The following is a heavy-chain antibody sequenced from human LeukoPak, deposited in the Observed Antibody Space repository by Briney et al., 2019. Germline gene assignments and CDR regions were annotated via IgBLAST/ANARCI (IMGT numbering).Heavy chain of an antibody. D-gene: IGHD3-3*01. V-gene: IGHV4-34*01. CDR1: GGSFSGYY. J-gene: IGHJ4*02. Sequence: SETLSLTCAVYGGSFSGYYWSWIRQPPGKGLEWLGEINHSGSTNYNPSLKSRVTISVDTSKNQFSLKLSSVTAADTAVYYCAISYYDFWSGYYGHWGQGTLVTVSS. CDR2: INHSGST. CDR3: AISYYDFWSGYYGH.